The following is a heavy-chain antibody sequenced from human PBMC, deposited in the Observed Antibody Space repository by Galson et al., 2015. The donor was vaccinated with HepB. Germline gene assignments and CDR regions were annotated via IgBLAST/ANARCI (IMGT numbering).Heavy chain of an antibody. CDR3: ARSILRARHFDY. D-gene: IGHD1-26*01. CDR2: MDSSGNYI. Sequence: GSLRLSCAASGFAFSSYSMNWVRQAPGKGLEWVSSMDSSGNYIYYADSLRGRFTISRDNAENSLYLQMNSLRAGDTAVYYCARSILRARHFDYWGQGTLLTVSS. V-gene: IGHV3-21*01. J-gene: IGHJ4*02. CDR1: GFAFSSYS.